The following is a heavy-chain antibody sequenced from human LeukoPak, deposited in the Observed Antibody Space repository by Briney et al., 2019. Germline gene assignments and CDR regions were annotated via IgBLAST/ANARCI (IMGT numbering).Heavy chain of an antibody. CDR3: ARLIHYYDSSGYYDY. V-gene: IGHV3-53*01. J-gene: IGHJ4*02. D-gene: IGHD3-22*01. Sequence: GGSLRLSCAASGFTVSSNYMSWVRQAPGKGLEWVSVIYSGGSTYYAGSVKGRFTISRDNSKNTLYLQMNSLRAEDTAVYYCARLIHYYDSSGYYDYWGQGTLVTVSS. CDR2: IYSGGST. CDR1: GFTVSSNY.